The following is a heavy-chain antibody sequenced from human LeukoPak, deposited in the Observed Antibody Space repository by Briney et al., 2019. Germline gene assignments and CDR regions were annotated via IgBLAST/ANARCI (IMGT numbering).Heavy chain of an antibody. Sequence: ASVKVSCKASGYTFTGYYMHWVRQAPGQGLEWMGWINPNSGGTNYAQKFQGWVTMTRDTSISTAYMELSRLRSDDTAVHYCARASGSYYDSLDYWGQGTLVTVSS. D-gene: IGHD1-26*01. CDR3: ARASGSYYDSLDY. V-gene: IGHV1-2*04. J-gene: IGHJ4*02. CDR1: GYTFTGYY. CDR2: INPNSGGT.